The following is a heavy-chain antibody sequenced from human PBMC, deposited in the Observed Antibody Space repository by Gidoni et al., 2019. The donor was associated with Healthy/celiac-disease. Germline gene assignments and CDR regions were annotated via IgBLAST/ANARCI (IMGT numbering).Heavy chain of an antibody. D-gene: IGHD6-19*01. CDR1: GFTVTSNY. CDR2: IYSGGST. Sequence: EVQLVVSGGGLVQLGGSMRLSCAASGFTVTSNYMSWVSQAPGKGLEVVSVIYSGGSTYYADSVKGRFTISRDHSKNTLYLQMNSLRAEDTAVYYCARDRIAVAGKGYYGMDVWGQGTTVTVSS. CDR3: ARDRIAVAGKGYYGMDV. V-gene: IGHV3-66*01. J-gene: IGHJ6*02.